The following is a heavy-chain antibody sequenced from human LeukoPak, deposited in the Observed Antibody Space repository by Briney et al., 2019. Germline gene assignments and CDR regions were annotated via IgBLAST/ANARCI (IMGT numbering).Heavy chain of an antibody. J-gene: IGHJ4*02. Sequence: PGGSLRLSCAASGFTFSSYWMSWVRQAPGKGLEWVANIKQDGSEKYYVDSVKGRFTISRDNAKNSLYLQMNSLRAEDTAVYYCARSIVVRGVIGDYWGQGTLVTVSS. CDR1: GFTFSSYW. V-gene: IGHV3-7*01. CDR3: ARSIVVRGVIGDY. CDR2: IKQDGSEK. D-gene: IGHD3-10*01.